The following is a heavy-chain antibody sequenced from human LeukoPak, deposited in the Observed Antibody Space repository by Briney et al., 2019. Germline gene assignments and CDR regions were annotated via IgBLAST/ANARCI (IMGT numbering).Heavy chain of an antibody. CDR3: AKEQRIRHCSEGVCMEGYYFDY. CDR1: GFNFNMFA. Sequence: GGSLRLSCTGSGFNFNMFAIDWVRQAPGQGLEWVSGLSRGGGSTNYADSVKGRFTISRDKSKNMVILQMNRLRPEDTAVYYCAKEQRIRHCSEGVCMEGYYFDYWGQGTLVTVSS. D-gene: IGHD2-8*01. CDR2: LSRGGGST. V-gene: IGHV3-23*01. J-gene: IGHJ4*02.